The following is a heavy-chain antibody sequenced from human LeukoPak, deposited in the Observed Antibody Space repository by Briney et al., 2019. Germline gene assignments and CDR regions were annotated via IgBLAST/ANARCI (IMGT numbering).Heavy chain of an antibody. CDR1: GFTFSSYG. J-gene: IGHJ4*02. CDR2: IRYDGSNK. CDR3: AKGRSVLKAIGVVGIDY. Sequence: GGSLRLSCAASGFTFSSYGMHWVRQAPGKGLEWVAFIRYDGSNKYYADSVKGRFTISRDNSKNTLYLQMNSLRAEDTAVYYCAKGRSVLKAIGVVGIDYWGQGTLVTVSS. V-gene: IGHV3-30*02. D-gene: IGHD3-3*01.